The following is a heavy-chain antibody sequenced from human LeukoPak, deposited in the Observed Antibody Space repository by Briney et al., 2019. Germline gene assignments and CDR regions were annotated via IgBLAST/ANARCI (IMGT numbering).Heavy chain of an antibody. D-gene: IGHD3-22*01. CDR2: INHSGST. CDR3: ARAGDSSGYYRRVHYYYGMDV. J-gene: IGHJ6*02. CDR1: GGSFSGYY. Sequence: SETLSLTCAVYGGSFSGYYWSGIRQPPEKGLEWIGEINHSGSTNYNPSLKSRVTISVDTSKNQFSLKLSSVTAADTAVYYCARAGDSSGYYRRVHYYYGMDVWGQGTTVTVSS. V-gene: IGHV4-34*01.